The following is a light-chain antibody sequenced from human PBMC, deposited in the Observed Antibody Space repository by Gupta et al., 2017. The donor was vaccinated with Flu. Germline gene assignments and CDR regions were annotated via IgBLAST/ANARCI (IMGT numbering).Light chain of an antibody. CDR3: QQRSSRPMYT. V-gene: IGKV3-11*01. J-gene: IGKJ2*01. CDR1: QSISIY. Sequence: PLYCGSSQSISIYLAWCQKKPGQAPSLLMYDSSHRAAGIPVRFTGSGSWTDFTLTISSLAPEDFAVYYCQQRSSRPMYTFGQGTELVIK. CDR2: DSS.